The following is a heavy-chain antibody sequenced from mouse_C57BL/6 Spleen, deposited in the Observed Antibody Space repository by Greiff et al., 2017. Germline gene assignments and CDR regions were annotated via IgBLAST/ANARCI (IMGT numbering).Heavy chain of an antibody. CDR3: AISPPNWDWCAY. D-gene: IGHD4-1*01. V-gene: IGHV1-74*01. J-gene: IGHJ3*01. CDR1: GYTFTSYW. Sequence: QVQLQQPGAELVKPGASVKVSCKASGYTFTSYWMPWVKQRPGQGLEWIGRIHPSDSDTNYNQKFKGKATLTVDKSSSTAYMQLSSLTSEDSAVXYCAISPPNWDWCAYWGQGTLVTVSA. CDR2: IHPSDSDT.